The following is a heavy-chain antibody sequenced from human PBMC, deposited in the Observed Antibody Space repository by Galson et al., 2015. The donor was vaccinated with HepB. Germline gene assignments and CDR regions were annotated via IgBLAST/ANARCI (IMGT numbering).Heavy chain of an antibody. D-gene: IGHD1-26*01. CDR1: GFTFSSYS. CDR3: AKDQPVGVGDDAFHI. V-gene: IGHV3-21*01. J-gene: IGHJ3*02. CDR2: TSSSSSYI. Sequence: SLRLSCAASGFTFSSYSMNWVRQAPGKGLEWVASTSSSSSYIYYADSLRGRFTISRDNAKNSVYLQLNGLRDEDTAIVYCAKDQPVGVGDDAFHIWGQGTIVTVSS.